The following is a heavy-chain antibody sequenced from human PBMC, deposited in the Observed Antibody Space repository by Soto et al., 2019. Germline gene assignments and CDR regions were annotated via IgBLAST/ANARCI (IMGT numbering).Heavy chain of an antibody. CDR1: GGSISSGGYY. V-gene: IGHV4-31*03. D-gene: IGHD3-3*01. CDR3: ARDRLRDYYYYYAMDV. J-gene: IGHJ6*02. Sequence: QVQLQESGPGLVKPSQPLSLTCTVSGGSISSGGYYWSWIRQHPGKGLEWIGYIYYSGSTYYNPSLKSRVTISVDTSKNQFSLKLSSVTAADTPVYYCARDRLRDYYYYYAMDVWGHGTTVTVSS. CDR2: IYYSGST.